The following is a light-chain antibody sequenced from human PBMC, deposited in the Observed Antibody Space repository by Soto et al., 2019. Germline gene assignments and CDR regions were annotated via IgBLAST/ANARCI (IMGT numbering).Light chain of an antibody. V-gene: IGKV3-20*01. J-gene: IGKJ3*01. CDR1: PSVIGPY. CDR3: QHFGSSVFT. Sequence: EIVLTQSPGTLSLSPGESATLSCRARPSVIGPYLAWYQQKPGQAPRLLIHGASSRDTGIPDRFSGSGSGTDFTLTISRLEPEDFAVYYCQHFGSSVFTFGPGTKVEIK. CDR2: GAS.